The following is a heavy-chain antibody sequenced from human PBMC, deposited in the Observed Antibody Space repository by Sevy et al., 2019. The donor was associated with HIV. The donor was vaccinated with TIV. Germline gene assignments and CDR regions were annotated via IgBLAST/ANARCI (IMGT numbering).Heavy chain of an antibody. CDR2: ISPMFGTT. D-gene: IGHD5-12*01. CDR3: ARHSGYHLRAPSDY. V-gene: IGHV1-69*13. J-gene: IGHJ4*02. Sequence: ASVKVSCKASGGTFSSYAVSWVRQAPGQGLEWMGGISPMFGTTNYAQKFQGRVTITADQLPTTAYMELTSLTSEDTAVYYCARHSGYHLRAPSDYWGQGTLVTVSS. CDR1: GGTFSSYA.